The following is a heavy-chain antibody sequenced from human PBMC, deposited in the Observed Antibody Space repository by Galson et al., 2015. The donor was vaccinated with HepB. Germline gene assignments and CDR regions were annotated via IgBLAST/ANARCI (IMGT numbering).Heavy chain of an antibody. CDR3: ASSSGWPIDY. Sequence: SLRLSCAASGFTFGSYSMNWVRQAPGKGLEWVSYISSSSSTIHYADSVKGRFTISRDNAKNSLYLQMNSLRAEDTAVYYCASSSGWPIDYWGQGTLVTVSS. D-gene: IGHD6-19*01. J-gene: IGHJ4*02. CDR2: ISSSSSTI. V-gene: IGHV3-48*04. CDR1: GFTFGSYS.